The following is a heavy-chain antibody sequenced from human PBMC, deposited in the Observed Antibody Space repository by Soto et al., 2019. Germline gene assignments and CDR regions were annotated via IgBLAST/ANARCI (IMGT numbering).Heavy chain of an antibody. D-gene: IGHD3-3*01. J-gene: IGHJ3*02. CDR3: AKDSRLPGFGLLIHAFDI. CDR1: CFTFNDYA. V-gene: IGHV3-23*01. Sequence: GGSLRLSCALSCFTFNDYAMSWVRQAPGKGLEWVSTISGSLGSAYYAASVEGRFTISGDNSNNTLYLQMNSLRVEDTATYYCAKDSRLPGFGLLIHAFDIWGHGTMVTVSS. CDR2: ISGSLGSA.